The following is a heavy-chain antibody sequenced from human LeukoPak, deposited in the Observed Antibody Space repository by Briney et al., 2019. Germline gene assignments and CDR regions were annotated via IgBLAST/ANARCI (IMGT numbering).Heavy chain of an antibody. CDR2: ISAYNGNT. Sequence: GASVKVSCKASGYTFTSYGISWVRQAPGQGLEWMGWISAYNGNTNYAQKFQGRVTITADKSTSTAYMELSSLRSEDTAVYYCARVAILWDGYNSEYAFDIWGQGTMVTVSS. J-gene: IGHJ3*02. V-gene: IGHV1-18*01. CDR1: GYTFTSYG. CDR3: ARVAILWDGYNSEYAFDI. D-gene: IGHD5-24*01.